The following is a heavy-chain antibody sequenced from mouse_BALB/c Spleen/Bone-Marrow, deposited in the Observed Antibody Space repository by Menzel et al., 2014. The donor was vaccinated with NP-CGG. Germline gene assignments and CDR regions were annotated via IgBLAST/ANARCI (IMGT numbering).Heavy chain of an antibody. CDR1: GYTFTSYW. CDR2: INPSNGRT. J-gene: IGHJ2*01. CDR3: ARGGFDY. Sequence: QVQLQQSGAELVKPGASVKLSCKASGYTFTSYWMHWEKQRPGQGLEWIGEINPSNGRTNYNEKFKSKATLTVGKSSSTAYMQLSSLTSEDSAVYYCARGGFDYWGQGTTLTVSS. V-gene: IGHV1S81*02.